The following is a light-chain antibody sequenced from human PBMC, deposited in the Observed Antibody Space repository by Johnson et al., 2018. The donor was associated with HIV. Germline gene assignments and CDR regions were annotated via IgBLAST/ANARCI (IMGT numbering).Light chain of an antibody. J-gene: IGLJ1*01. CDR2: RNN. V-gene: IGLV1-44*01. Sequence: QAVLTQPPSASGTPGQRVTISCSGSSSNIGSNTVNWYQQLPGTAPKLLIYRNNQRPSGVPDRFSGSKSGTSASLAIRGLPAEDEADYYCAAWDSSLRTAFFGTGTKVTVL. CDR3: AAWDSSLRTAF. CDR1: SSNIGSNT.